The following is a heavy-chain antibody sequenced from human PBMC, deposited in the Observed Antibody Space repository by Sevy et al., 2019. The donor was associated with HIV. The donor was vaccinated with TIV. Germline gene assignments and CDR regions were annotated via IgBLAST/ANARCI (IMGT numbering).Heavy chain of an antibody. D-gene: IGHD3-3*01. Sequence: SETLSLTCTVSGGSISSYYWSWIRQPPGKGLEWIGYIYYSGSTNYNPSLKSRVTISVDTSKNQFSLKLSSVTAADTAVYYCARAGRFSKNPRNWFDPWGQGTLVTVSS. CDR2: IYYSGST. CDR1: GGSISSYY. V-gene: IGHV4-59*01. J-gene: IGHJ5*02. CDR3: ARAGRFSKNPRNWFDP.